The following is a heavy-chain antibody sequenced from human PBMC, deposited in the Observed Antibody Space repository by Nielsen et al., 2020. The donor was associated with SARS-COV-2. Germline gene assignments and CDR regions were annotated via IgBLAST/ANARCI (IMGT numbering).Heavy chain of an antibody. V-gene: IGHV4-34*01. Sequence: SETLSLTCAAYGGSFSGYYWSWIRQPPGKGLEWIGEINHSGSTNYNPSLKSRVTISVDTSKNQFSLKLSSVTAADTAVYYCARGRTLWFGARGAFDIWGQGTMVTVSS. CDR3: ARGRTLWFGARGAFDI. CDR1: GGSFSGYY. D-gene: IGHD3-10*01. J-gene: IGHJ3*02. CDR2: INHSGST.